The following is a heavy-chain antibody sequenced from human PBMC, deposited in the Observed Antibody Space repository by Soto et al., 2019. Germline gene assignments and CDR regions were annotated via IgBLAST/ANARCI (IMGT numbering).Heavy chain of an antibody. CDR1: GGSISSGGYY. D-gene: IGHD2-15*01. V-gene: IGHV4-31*03. Sequence: SETLSLTCTVSGGSISSGGYYWSWIRQHPGKGLEWIGYIYYSGNTYYDPSLKSRVTISVDTSKNQFSLKLSSVTAADTAVYYCARECGNSCYTDYWGQGTLVTVSS. J-gene: IGHJ4*02. CDR2: IYYSGNT. CDR3: ARECGNSCYTDY.